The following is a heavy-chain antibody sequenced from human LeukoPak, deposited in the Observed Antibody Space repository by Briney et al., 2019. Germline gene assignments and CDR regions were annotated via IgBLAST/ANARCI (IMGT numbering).Heavy chain of an antibody. CDR1: IGSIGNYY. CDR2: VYYTGAT. V-gene: IGHV4-59*01. J-gene: IGHJ4*02. Sequence: PSETLSLTCTVSIGSIGNYYWTWIRQPPGKGLEWIGFVYYTGATNYNPSLRGRVTISLDTPKNQFSLQLHSVTAADTAVYYCARWSIVQLGFDYWGQGTLVTVSS. CDR3: ARWSIVQLGFDY. D-gene: IGHD6-13*01.